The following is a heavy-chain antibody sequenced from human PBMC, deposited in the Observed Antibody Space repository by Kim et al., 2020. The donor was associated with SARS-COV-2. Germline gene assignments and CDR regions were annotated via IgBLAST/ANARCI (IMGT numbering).Heavy chain of an antibody. Sequence: SETLSLTCTVSGGSISSYYWSWIRQPPGKGLEWIGYIYYSGSTNYNPSLKSRVTISVDTSKNQFSLKLSSVTAADTAVYYCASSNYSSSWYYYYYGMDVWGQGTTVTVSS. CDR3: ASSNYSSSWYYYYYGMDV. D-gene: IGHD6-13*01. CDR2: IYYSGST. V-gene: IGHV4-59*01. J-gene: IGHJ6*02. CDR1: GGSISSYY.